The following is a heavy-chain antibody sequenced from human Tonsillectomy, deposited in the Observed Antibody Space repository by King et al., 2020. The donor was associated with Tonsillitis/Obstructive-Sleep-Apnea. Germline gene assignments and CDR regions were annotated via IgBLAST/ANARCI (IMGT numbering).Heavy chain of an antibody. CDR3: AKDIDNTSGFDY. CDR1: GFTFDDNA. Sequence: QLVQSGGGLVQPGRSLRLSCAASGFTFDDNAMHWVRQAPGKGLEWVSGISWNSDSIAYADSVRGRFTISRDNAKNSLYLQMNSLRAEDTALYYCAKDIDNTSGFDYWGQGTLVTVSS. CDR2: ISWNSDSI. J-gene: IGHJ4*02. D-gene: IGHD1-14*01. V-gene: IGHV3-9*01.